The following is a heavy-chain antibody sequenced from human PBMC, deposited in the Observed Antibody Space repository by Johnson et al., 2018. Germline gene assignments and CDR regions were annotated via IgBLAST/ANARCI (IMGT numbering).Heavy chain of an antibody. V-gene: IGHV4-34*01. D-gene: IGHD1-26*01. CDR2: INHSGST. J-gene: IGHJ1*01. Sequence: QVQLQQLGAALLKPSEPLSLTCAVYGGSFSGYYWSWIRQPPGKGLEWIGEINHSGSTNYNPSLKRRVTISVDTSKNQFSLKLSSVIAADPAVYYCARGPLGATRTQYFQHWGQGTLVIVSS. CDR3: ARGPLGATRTQYFQH. CDR1: GGSFSGYY.